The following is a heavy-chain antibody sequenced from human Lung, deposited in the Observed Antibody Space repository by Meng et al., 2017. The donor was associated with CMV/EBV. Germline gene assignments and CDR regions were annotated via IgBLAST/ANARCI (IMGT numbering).Heavy chain of an antibody. CDR2: IDYLGRT. J-gene: IGHJ4*02. D-gene: IGHD1-26*01. V-gene: IGHV4-4*02. CDR3: ARGKQDAWELLAY. Sequence: SRPLLVTPSVPLSLPCCFSVLSITRHIPWPWVRQPPVKVLVCIGAIDYLGRTHYNPSLNSRISISLDKSKNHFSLKVNSVTAADTAVYYCARGKQDAWELLAYWGQGALVTVSS. CDR1: VLSITRHIP.